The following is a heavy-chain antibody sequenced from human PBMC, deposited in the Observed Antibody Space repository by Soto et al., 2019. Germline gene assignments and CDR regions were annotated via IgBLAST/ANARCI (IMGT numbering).Heavy chain of an antibody. CDR1: GGSISSSSYY. D-gene: IGHD4-17*01. V-gene: IGHV4-39*01. CDR3: ASNDYGVLNWFDP. CDR2: IYYSGST. Sequence: SETLSLTCTVSGGSISSSSYYWGWIRQPPGKGLEWIGSIYYSGSTYYNPSLKSRVTISVGTSKNQFSLKLSSVTAADTAVYYCASNDYGVLNWFDPWGQGTLVTVSS. J-gene: IGHJ5*02.